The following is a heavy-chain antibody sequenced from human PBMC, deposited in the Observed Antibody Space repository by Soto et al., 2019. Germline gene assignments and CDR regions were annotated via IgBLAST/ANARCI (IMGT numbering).Heavy chain of an antibody. V-gene: IGHV4-39*01. CDR1: GGSISSSSYY. CDR3: ARLLGYDFDWTYNRFDP. CDR2: IYYSGST. J-gene: IGHJ5*02. D-gene: IGHD3-9*01. Sequence: QLQLQESGPGLVKPSETLSLTCTVSGGSISSSSYYWGWIRQPPGKGLEWIGSIYYSGSTYYNPSLKSRVTISVDTSKNQFSLKLSSVTAADTAVYYCARLLGYDFDWTYNRFDPWGQGTLVTVSS.